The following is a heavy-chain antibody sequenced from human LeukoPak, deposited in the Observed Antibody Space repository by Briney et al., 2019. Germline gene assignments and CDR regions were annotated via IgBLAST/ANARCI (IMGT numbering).Heavy chain of an antibody. CDR2: INPFNGNT. V-gene: IGHV1-18*01. CDR1: GYTFTRYA. D-gene: IGHD2-15*01. CDR3: ARGPVVGSDAFDI. J-gene: IGHJ3*02. Sequence: ASVKVSCKASGYTFTRYAISWVRQAPGQGLEWMGWINPFNGNTNDAERFQGRVIMTTDTSTRTAYMELRSLRSDDTAVYYCARGPVVGSDAFDIWGQGTMVTVSS.